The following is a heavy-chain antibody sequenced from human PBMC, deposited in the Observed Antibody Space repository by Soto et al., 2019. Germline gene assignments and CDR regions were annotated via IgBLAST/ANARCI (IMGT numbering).Heavy chain of an antibody. CDR3: ARALYYYDNSGLAY. Sequence: QVRLEQSGPEVKKTGASVKVSCKASGYTFTSYGISWVRQAPGQGLEWMGWINIYSGDANYAQRLQARVNMTRDTSTNTVYMEMRRLRSDDTAVYYCARALYYYDNSGLAYWGQGTLVTVSS. V-gene: IGHV1-18*01. J-gene: IGHJ4*02. D-gene: IGHD3-22*01. CDR1: GYTFTSYG. CDR2: INIYSGDA.